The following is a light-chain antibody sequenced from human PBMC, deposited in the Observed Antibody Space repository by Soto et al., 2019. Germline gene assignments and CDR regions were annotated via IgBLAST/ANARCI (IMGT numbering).Light chain of an antibody. J-gene: IGLJ2*01. CDR3: SSYTSSNIVVI. V-gene: IGLV2-14*01. CDR2: EVT. CDR1: SSDVGAYDY. Sequence: QSALTQPASVSGSPGQSITISCTGTSSDVGAYDYVSWYQQHPGKAPKLLIYEVTNRPSGVSHRFSGSKSGNTASLTISGLQAEDEADYYCSSYTSSNIVVIFGGGTKVTVL.